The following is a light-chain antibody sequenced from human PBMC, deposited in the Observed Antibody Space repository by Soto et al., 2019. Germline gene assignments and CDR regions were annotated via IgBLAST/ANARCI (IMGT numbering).Light chain of an antibody. J-gene: IGLJ2*01. CDR3: SSYTSISTQV. CDR2: EVS. CDR1: SSDVGAYNF. V-gene: IGLV2-14*01. Sequence: QSVLTQPASLSGSPGQSITISCSGTSSDVGAYNFVSWYQQHPDKAPKLIISEVSDRPSGLSNRFSGSKSGNVASLTISGLQPEDEAYYYCSSYTSISTQVFGGGTKLTVL.